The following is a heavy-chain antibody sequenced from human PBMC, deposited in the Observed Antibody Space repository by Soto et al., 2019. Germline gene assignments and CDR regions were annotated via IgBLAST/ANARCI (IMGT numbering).Heavy chain of an antibody. J-gene: IGHJ4*02. Sequence: GSLRLSCAASGFTFSSYSMNWVRQAPGKGLEWVSSISSSSSYIYYADSVKGRFTISRDNAKNSLYLQMNSLRAEDTAVYYCARGLEGYDILTGRDYWGQGTLVTVSS. V-gene: IGHV3-21*01. CDR2: ISSSSSYI. CDR1: GFTFSSYS. CDR3: ARGLEGYDILTGRDY. D-gene: IGHD3-9*01.